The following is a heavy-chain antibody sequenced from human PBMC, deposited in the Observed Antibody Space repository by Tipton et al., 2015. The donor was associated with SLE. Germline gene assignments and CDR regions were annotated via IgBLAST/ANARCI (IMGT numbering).Heavy chain of an antibody. J-gene: IGHJ5*02. V-gene: IGHV4-39*01. CDR3: ARGLRGGFVRLDP. CDR2: IYYSGST. Sequence: TLSLTCTVSGGSISSSSYYWGWIRQPPGKGLEWIGSIYYSGSTYYNPSLKSRVTISVDTSKNQFSLKLSSVTAADTAVYYCARGLRGGFVRLDPWGQGTLVTVSS. CDR1: GGSISSSSYY. D-gene: IGHD3-16*01.